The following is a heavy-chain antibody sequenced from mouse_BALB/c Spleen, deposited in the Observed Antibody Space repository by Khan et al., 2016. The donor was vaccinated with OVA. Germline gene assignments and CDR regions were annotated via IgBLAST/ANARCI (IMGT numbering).Heavy chain of an antibody. CDR3: ARLAYYYNSEGFAS. Sequence: EVELVESGGDLVKPGGSLKLSCAASGFTFSTYGMSWVRQTPDRGLEWVATISSGGTYTFYPDNVKGRFTISRDNANNTLYLQMSSLKSADTAMYYCARLAYYYNSEGFASWGQGTLVTVSA. CDR1: GFTFSTYG. J-gene: IGHJ3*01. CDR2: ISSGGTYT. D-gene: IGHD1-1*01. V-gene: IGHV5-6*01.